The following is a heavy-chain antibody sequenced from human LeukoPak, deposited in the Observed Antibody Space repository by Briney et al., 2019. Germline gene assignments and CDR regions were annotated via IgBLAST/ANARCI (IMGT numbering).Heavy chain of an antibody. CDR2: IYSGGST. CDR3: AREAGIAVAGYYYYYGMDV. CDR1: GFTVSSNY. J-gene: IGHJ6*02. Sequence: GGSLRLSCAASGFTVSSNYMSWVRQAPGKGLEWVSVIYSGGSTYYADSVKGRFTISRDNSKNTLYLQVNSLRAEDTAVYYCAREAGIAVAGYYYYYGMDVWGQGTTVTVSS. V-gene: IGHV3-66*01. D-gene: IGHD6-19*01.